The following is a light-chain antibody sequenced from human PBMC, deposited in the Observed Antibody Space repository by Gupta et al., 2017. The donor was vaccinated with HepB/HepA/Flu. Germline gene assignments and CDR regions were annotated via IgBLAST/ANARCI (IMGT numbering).Light chain of an antibody. J-gene: IGLJ3*02. Sequence: QLVLTQPPSVSAAPGQKATIPCSGSSSNIGNNYVSGYQQLHGTATNLILYENNKRPSGIPDRFPGSKSGTSATLGINGLQTGDEADYYCGKWDSSLSAGVFGGGTKLTVL. CDR1: SSNIGNNY. CDR2: ENN. V-gene: IGLV1-51*02. CDR3: GKWDSSLSAGV.